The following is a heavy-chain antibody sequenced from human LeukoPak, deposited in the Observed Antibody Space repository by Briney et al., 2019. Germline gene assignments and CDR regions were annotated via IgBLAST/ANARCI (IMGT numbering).Heavy chain of an antibody. J-gene: IGHJ4*02. CDR2: IYYSGST. D-gene: IGHD2-2*01. Sequence: PSETLSLTCTVSGGSISSYYWSWIRQPPGKGLEWIGYIYYSGSTNYNPSLKSRVTISVDTSKNQFSLKLSSVTAADTAVYYCARLYCSSTSCYDDYWGQGTLVTVSS. CDR3: ARLYCSSTSCYDDY. V-gene: IGHV4-59*01. CDR1: GGSISSYY.